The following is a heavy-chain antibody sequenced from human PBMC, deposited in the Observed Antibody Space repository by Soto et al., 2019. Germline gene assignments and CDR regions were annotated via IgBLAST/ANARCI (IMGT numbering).Heavy chain of an antibody. V-gene: IGHV4-39*01. CDR3: AGGGWNEEIDY. Sequence: KPSETLSLTCTVSGGSISSSSYYWGWIRQPPGKGLEWIGSIYYSGSTYYNPSLKSRVTISVDTSKNQFSLKLSSVTAADTAVYYCAGGGWNEEIDYWGQGTLVTVSS. CDR2: IYYSGST. CDR1: GGSISSSSYY. D-gene: IGHD1-1*01. J-gene: IGHJ4*02.